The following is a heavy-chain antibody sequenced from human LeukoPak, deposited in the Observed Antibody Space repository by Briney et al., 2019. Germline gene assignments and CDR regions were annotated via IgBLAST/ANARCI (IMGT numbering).Heavy chain of an antibody. Sequence: PGGSLRLSCEASGFTFRSYGMSWVRQAPGKGLEWVSAISGSGGSAYYADSVKGRFTISRDNSKNTLYLQMNSLRAEDTAVYYCARGYYDSSGDLYYYYYMDVWGKGTTVTISS. V-gene: IGHV3-23*01. CDR3: ARGYYDSSGDLYYYYYMDV. J-gene: IGHJ6*03. CDR2: ISGSGGSA. D-gene: IGHD3-22*01. CDR1: GFTFRSYG.